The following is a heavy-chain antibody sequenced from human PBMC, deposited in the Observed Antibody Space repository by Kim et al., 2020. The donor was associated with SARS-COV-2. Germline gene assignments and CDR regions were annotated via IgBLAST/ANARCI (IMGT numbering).Heavy chain of an antibody. CDR1: GGSFSGYY. J-gene: IGHJ6*03. V-gene: IGHV4-34*01. Sequence: SETLSLTCAVYGGSFSGYYWSWIRQPPGKGLEWIGEINHSGSTNYNPSLKSRVTISVDTSKNQFSLKLSSVTAADTAVYYCARVGYYGSGTRPYSVDVWG. CDR3: ARVGYYGSGTRPYSVDV. D-gene: IGHD3-10*01. CDR2: INHSGST.